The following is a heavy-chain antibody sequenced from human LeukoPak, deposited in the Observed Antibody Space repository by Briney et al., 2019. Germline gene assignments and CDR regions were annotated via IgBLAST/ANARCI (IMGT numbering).Heavy chain of an antibody. CDR3: ARAGGYGVSPIFDY. J-gene: IGHJ4*02. CDR1: GGSISSYY. V-gene: IGHV4-59*01. CDR2: IYYSGST. Sequence: SETLSLTCTVSGGSISSYYWSWIRQPPGKGLEWIGYIYYSGSTNYNPSLKSRVTIPVDTSKNQFSLKLSSVTAADTAMYYCARAGGYGVSPIFDYWGQGTLVTVSS. D-gene: IGHD2-8*01.